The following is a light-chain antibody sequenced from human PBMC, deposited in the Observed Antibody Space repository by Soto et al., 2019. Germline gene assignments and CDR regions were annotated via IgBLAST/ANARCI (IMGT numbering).Light chain of an antibody. V-gene: IGLV1-44*01. CDR1: SSNIGSNT. CDR2: SNN. Sequence: QLVLTQPPSASGTPGQRVTISCSVSSSNIGSNTVNWYQQLPGTAPKLLIYSNNQRPSGVPDRFSGSKSGTSASLAISGLQSEDEADYYCAAWDDSLNGHVVFGGGTKLTVL. J-gene: IGLJ2*01. CDR3: AAWDDSLNGHVV.